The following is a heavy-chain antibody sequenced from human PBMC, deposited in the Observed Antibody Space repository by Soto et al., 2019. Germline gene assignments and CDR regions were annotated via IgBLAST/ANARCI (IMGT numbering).Heavy chain of an antibody. CDR3: ARHVNCHYYGMDV. Sequence: GESLKISFKGSGYSFTSYWIGWVRQMPGKGLEWMGIIYPGDSDTRYSPSFQGQVTISADKSISTAYLQWSSLKASDTAMYYCARHVNCHYYGMDVWGQGTTVTVSS. CDR2: IYPGDSDT. V-gene: IGHV5-51*01. CDR1: GYSFTSYW. J-gene: IGHJ6*02. D-gene: IGHD1-20*01.